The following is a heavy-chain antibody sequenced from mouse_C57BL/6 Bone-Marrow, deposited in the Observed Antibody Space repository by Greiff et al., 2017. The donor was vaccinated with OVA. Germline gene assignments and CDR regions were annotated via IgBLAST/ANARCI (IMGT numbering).Heavy chain of an antibody. D-gene: IGHD1-1*02. Sequence: QVQLQQPGPGLVAPSQSLSITCTVSGYSLTSYGVDWVRQPPGKGLEWLGVIGGGGSTNYNSALMSSLSISKANSKGQVFLKMNSLQTDDTAMYYCAPLWRFAYWGQGTLVTVSA. CDR1: GYSLTSYG. CDR3: APLWRFAY. J-gene: IGHJ3*01. V-gene: IGHV2-9*01. CDR2: IGGGGST.